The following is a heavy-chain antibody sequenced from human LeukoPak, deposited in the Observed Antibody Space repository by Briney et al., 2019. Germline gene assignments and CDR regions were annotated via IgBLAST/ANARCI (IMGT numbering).Heavy chain of an antibody. CDR3: ARFSTRFGSGCSDASCYVHY. CDR2: IFSTGAT. V-gene: IGHV4-59*11. CDR1: GGSISGHY. Sequence: PSETLSLTCTVSGGSISGHYWTWIRLPPGKGLELVGHIFSTGATHYNPSLRGRVTLSIDTSKNQFSLTLTSVNVEDTAVYYCARFSTRFGSGCSDASCYVHYWGQGTQVTVST. D-gene: IGHD2-2*01. J-gene: IGHJ4*02.